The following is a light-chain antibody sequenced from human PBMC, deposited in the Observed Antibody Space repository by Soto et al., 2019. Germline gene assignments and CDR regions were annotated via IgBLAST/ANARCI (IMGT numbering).Light chain of an antibody. CDR1: SSDVGGYEY. Sequence: QSALTQPRSVSGSPGQSVTISCTGTSSDVGGYEYVSWYQQDQGKAPQLMIYDVNKRPSGVPDRFSGSKSGNTASLTISGLQAEDETDYYCCSYAGSYTWVFGGGTKLTVL. J-gene: IGLJ3*02. V-gene: IGLV2-11*01. CDR2: DVN. CDR3: CSYAGSYTWV.